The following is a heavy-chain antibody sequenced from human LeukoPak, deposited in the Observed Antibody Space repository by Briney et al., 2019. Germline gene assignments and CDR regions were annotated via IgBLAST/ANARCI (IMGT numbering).Heavy chain of an antibody. J-gene: IGHJ4*02. D-gene: IGHD1-26*01. Sequence: GRSLRLSRAASGFTFNDAWMRWVRQLPGKGLEWVGRIKSKTDGGTTDYAAPVKGRFTISTDDSKNTLYLQMNSLKTEDTAVYYCIRELLKYFDYWGQGTLVTVSS. CDR2: IKSKTDGGTT. CDR3: IRELLKYFDY. V-gene: IGHV3-15*01. CDR1: GFTFNDAW.